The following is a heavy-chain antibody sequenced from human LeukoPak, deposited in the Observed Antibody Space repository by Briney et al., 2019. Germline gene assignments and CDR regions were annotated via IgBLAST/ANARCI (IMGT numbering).Heavy chain of an antibody. CDR3: ARGYCSGGSCSGGYNWFDP. J-gene: IGHJ5*02. Sequence: GASVKVSCKASGYTFTSYGISWVRQAPGQGLEWMGWISAYNGNTNYAQKLQGRVTMTRDMSTSTVYMELSSLRSEDTAVYYCARGYCSGGSCSGGYNWFDPWGQGTLVTVSS. CDR1: GYTFTSYG. CDR2: ISAYNGNT. D-gene: IGHD2-15*01. V-gene: IGHV1-18*01.